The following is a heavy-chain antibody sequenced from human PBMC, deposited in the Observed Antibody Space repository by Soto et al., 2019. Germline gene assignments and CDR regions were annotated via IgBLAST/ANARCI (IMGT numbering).Heavy chain of an antibody. Sequence: PSETLSLTCAVSGGSITSTNWWSWVRQSPGKGLEWIGEIHHGGSTNYNPSLQTRVTISVDNSKNQFSLKLSSVTAADTAVYFCARLNGYCVSTSCHGYYGMDVWGQGTTVTVSS. J-gene: IGHJ6*02. V-gene: IGHV4-4*02. CDR1: GGSITSTNW. CDR2: IHHGGST. CDR3: ARLNGYCVSTSCHGYYGMDV. D-gene: IGHD2-2*03.